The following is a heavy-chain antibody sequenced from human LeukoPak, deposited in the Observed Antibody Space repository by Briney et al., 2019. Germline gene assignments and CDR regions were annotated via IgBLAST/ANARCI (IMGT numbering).Heavy chain of an antibody. J-gene: IGHJ4*02. V-gene: IGHV3-74*01. CDR3: AKDYGTIFGVVI. CDR2: INSDGSST. Sequence: GGSLRLSCAASGFTFSSYWMHWVRQAPGKGLVWVSRINSDGSSTSYADSVKGRFTISRDNAKNSLYLQMNSLRAEDTAVYYCAKDYGTIFGVVIWGQGILVTVSS. CDR1: GFTFSSYW. D-gene: IGHD3-3*01.